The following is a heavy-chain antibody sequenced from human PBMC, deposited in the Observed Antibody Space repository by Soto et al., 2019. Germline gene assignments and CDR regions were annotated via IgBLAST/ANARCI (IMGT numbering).Heavy chain of an antibody. J-gene: IGHJ4*02. CDR2: INPNSGGT. CDR3: ERDRIQLWYRIFDY. V-gene: IGHV1-2*02. CDR1: GYTFTGYY. Sequence: GASVKVSCTASGYTFTGYYMNWVRHAPGQGLEWMGWINPNSGGTNYAQKFQGRVTMTRDTSISTAYMELSRLRSDDTAVYYCERDRIQLWYRIFDYWGQGTLVTVSS. D-gene: IGHD5-18*01.